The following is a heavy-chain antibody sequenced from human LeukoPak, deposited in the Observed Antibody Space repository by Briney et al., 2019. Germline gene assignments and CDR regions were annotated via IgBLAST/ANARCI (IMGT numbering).Heavy chain of an antibody. J-gene: IGHJ4*02. CDR3: AREGYDILTGYYTADY. CDR1: GFTFSSYS. D-gene: IGHD3-9*01. V-gene: IGHV3-48*04. CDR2: ISSSSSTI. Sequence: GGSLRLSCAASGFTFSSYSMNWVRQAPGKGPEWVSYISSSSSTIYYADSVKGRFTISRDNAKNSLYLQMNSLRAEDTAVYYCAREGYDILTGYYTADYWGQGTLVTVSS.